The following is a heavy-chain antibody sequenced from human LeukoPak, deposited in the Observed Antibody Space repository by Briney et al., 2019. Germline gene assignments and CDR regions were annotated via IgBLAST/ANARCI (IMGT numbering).Heavy chain of an antibody. D-gene: IGHD3-22*01. V-gene: IGHV1-18*01. CDR3: VRDPSPMDRSGYLS. CDR1: GYSFSTYG. J-gene: IGHJ5*02. Sequence: ASVKVSCKASGYSFSTYGISWVRQAPGQGLEWMGYIRAYSGDTESAQKFQGRVTMTTDTSTSTAYMELRSLRSDDTAVYYCVRDPSPMDRSGYLSWGQGTLVTVSS. CDR2: IRAYSGDT.